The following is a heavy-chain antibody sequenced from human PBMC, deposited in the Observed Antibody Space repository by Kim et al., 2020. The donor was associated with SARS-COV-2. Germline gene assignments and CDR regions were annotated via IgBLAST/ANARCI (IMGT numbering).Heavy chain of an antibody. V-gene: IGHV3-23*01. J-gene: IGHJ4*02. Sequence: TYYADAVKGRFTISRDNSKNTLYLQMNSLRAEDTAVYYCAKDPPVRAPVYWGQGTLVTVSS. CDR2: T. CDR3: AKDPPVRAPVY.